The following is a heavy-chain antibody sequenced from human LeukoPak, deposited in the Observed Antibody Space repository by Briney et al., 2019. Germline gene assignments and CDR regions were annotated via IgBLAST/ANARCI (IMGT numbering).Heavy chain of an antibody. D-gene: IGHD5-18*01. CDR3: ARVSDTSGYSYGSIDY. Sequence: PGGSLRLSCAASGLTFSSYSMNCVRQAPGKGLECISSISSTLSYIYYADSLKGRFTISRDNAKNSLYLQMNSLRAEDTAVYYCARVSDTSGYSYGSIDYWGQGTLVTVSS. V-gene: IGHV3-21*01. J-gene: IGHJ4*02. CDR1: GLTFSSYS. CDR2: ISSTLSYI.